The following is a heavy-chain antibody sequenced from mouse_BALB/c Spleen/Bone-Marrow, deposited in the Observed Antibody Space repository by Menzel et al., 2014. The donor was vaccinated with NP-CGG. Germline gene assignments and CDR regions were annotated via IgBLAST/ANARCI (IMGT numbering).Heavy chain of an antibody. D-gene: IGHD1-1*01. CDR3: ARRAYGSGYGFAY. J-gene: IGHJ3*01. V-gene: IGHV1-7*01. Sequence: VQLQQSGAELAKPGASVKMSCKASGYTFTSYWMHWVKQRPGQGLEWIGYINPTSGYTEYNQKFEDKATLTADKSSSTAYMQLSSLTSEDSAVYYCARRAYGSGYGFAYWGQGTLVTVSA. CDR2: INPTSGYT. CDR1: GYTFTSYW.